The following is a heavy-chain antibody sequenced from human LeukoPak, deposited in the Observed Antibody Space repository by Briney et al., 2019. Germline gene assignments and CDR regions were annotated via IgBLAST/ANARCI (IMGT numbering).Heavy chain of an antibody. CDR3: AMSRGYSYGLNWFDP. J-gene: IGHJ5*02. V-gene: IGHV4-38-2*01. CDR1: GYSISSGYY. CDR2: IYHSGST. Sequence: SETLSLTCAVSGYSISSGYYWGWIRQPPGKGLEWIGSIYHSGSTYYNPSLRSRVTLSVDTSKNQFSLQLSSVTAADTAVYYCAMSRGYSYGLNWFDPWGQGTLVTVSS. D-gene: IGHD5-18*01.